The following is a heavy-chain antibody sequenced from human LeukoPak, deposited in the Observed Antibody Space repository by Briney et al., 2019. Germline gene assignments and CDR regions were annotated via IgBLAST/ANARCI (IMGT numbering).Heavy chain of an antibody. Sequence: SETLSLTCTVPGGSISSSYWSWIRQPAGKGLEWIGRIYTSGSTNYNPSLKSRVTMSVDTSKNQFSLKLSSMTAADTAVYYCARGTSRTLGGGWCGRGDYYYGMDVWGQGTTVTVSS. CDR3: ARGTSRTLGGGWCGRGDYYYGMDV. J-gene: IGHJ6*02. CDR2: IYTSGST. CDR1: GGSISSSY. V-gene: IGHV4-4*07. D-gene: IGHD6-19*01.